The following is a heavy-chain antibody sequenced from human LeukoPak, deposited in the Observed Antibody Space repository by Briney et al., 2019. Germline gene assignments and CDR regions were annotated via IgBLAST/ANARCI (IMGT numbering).Heavy chain of an antibody. CDR3: ARDDSSSSGPSMDV. CDR1: RFTFSSYA. V-gene: IGHV3-33*08. D-gene: IGHD6-6*01. J-gene: IGHJ6*02. CDR2: IWYDGSNK. Sequence: GGSLRLSCAASRFTFSSYAMHWVRQAPGKGLEWVAVIWYDGSNKYYADSVKGRFTISRDNSKNTLYLQMNSLRAEDTAVYYCARDDSSSSGPSMDVWGQGTTVTVSS.